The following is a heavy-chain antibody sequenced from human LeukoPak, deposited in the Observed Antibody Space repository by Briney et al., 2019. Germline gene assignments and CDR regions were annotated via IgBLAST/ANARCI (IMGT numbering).Heavy chain of an antibody. CDR2: ISAYNGNT. Sequence: AAVKVSRKASGYIFTSCGIIWVRQAPAQGLEWMGWISAYNGNTNKAQTDQGRVTMITDTATSTAYMEMRSLRADDTAVYYCATESEPRAYDSSAGAFDIWGQGTMVTVSS. V-gene: IGHV1-18*01. J-gene: IGHJ3*02. CDR3: ATESEPRAYDSSAGAFDI. D-gene: IGHD3-22*01. CDR1: GYIFTSCG.